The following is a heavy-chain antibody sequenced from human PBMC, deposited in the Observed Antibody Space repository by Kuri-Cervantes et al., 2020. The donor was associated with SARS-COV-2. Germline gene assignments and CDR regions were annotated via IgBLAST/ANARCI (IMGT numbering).Heavy chain of an antibody. CDR2: ISAYNLKT. J-gene: IGHJ4*02. CDR3: ARDRWDAILDY. V-gene: IGHV1-18*04. D-gene: IGHD1-26*01. Sequence: ASVKVSCKASGYIFTCYGISWVRQAPGQGLEWMGWISAYNLKTIYAQKVQDRVTMTVDTSTDTAFMEVRSLRSDDTAVYYCARDRWDAILDYWGQGTLVTVSS. CDR1: GYIFTCYG.